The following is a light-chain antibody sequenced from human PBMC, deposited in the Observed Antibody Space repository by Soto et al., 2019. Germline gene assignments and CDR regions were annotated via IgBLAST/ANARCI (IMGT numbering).Light chain of an antibody. J-gene: IGLJ2*01. CDR1: SSDVGIYVL. CDR3: CSYAGSSIVT. V-gene: IGLV2-23*01. CDR2: EDS. Sequence: QSALTRPASVSGSPGQSITISCTGTSSDVGIYVLVSWYQHHPGKAPKLMIYEDSKRPSGISSRFSGSKSGNTASLTISGLQTEDEADYYCCSYAGSSIVTFGGGTKLTVL.